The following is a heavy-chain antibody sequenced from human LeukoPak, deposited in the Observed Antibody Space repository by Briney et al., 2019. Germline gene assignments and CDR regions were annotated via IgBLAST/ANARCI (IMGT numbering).Heavy chain of an antibody. CDR2: IKHNGDT. D-gene: IGHD6-19*01. CDR1: GGSFSDYY. Sequence: SETLSLTCAVYGGSFSDYYWSWIRQPPGKGLEWIGEIKHNGDTNYNPSLKTRVTISADTSKDQFSLKLTSVTAADTAVYYCARGWSGAVAGNWGQGTLVTVPS. V-gene: IGHV4-34*01. J-gene: IGHJ4*02. CDR3: ARGWSGAVAGN.